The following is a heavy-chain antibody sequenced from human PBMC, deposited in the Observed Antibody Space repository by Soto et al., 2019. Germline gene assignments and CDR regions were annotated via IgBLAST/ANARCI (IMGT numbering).Heavy chain of an antibody. V-gene: IGHV3-48*01. CDR2: ISYSSDAI. J-gene: IGHJ4*02. D-gene: IGHD7-27*01. Sequence: EVQLVESGGALVQPGGSLRLSCAASGFTFNSYDMNWVRQAPGKGLEWVSYISYSSDAIYYPDSVKGRFPISRDNAKNSLYLQMSSLRAEDTAVYYCARDPSGDRDFDCWGQGTLVTVSS. CDR1: GFTFNSYD. CDR3: ARDPSGDRDFDC.